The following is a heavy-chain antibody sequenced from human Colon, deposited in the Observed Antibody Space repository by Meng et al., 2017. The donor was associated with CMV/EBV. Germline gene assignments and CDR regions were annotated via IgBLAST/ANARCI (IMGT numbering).Heavy chain of an antibody. V-gene: IGHV3-23*01. CDR3: SIGPQIWLFEY. Sequence: SCEASGFTFYNYAINWVRQAPGKGLDWVSLISAGGDATYYADSVKGRFTIARDNSKNTLYLQMNSLRAEDTAVYYCSIGPQIWLFEYWGQGTLVTVSS. J-gene: IGHJ4*02. CDR2: ISAGGDAT. CDR1: GFTFYNYA. D-gene: IGHD5-18*01.